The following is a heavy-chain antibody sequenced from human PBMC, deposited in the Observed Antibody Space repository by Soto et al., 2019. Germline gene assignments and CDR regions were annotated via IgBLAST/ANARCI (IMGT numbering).Heavy chain of an antibody. CDR2: IKQDGSAK. Sequence: GGSLRLSCAASGFTFSNYWMNWVRQTPEKGLQWVANIKQDGSAKYYLDSVKGRFTISRDNAKNSLYLQMNSLRAEDTAVYYCAKGYCSSNNCYPSWFGPWGQGTLVTVSS. CDR3: AKGYCSSNNCYPSWFGP. CDR1: GFTFSNYW. V-gene: IGHV3-7*01. D-gene: IGHD2-2*01. J-gene: IGHJ5*02.